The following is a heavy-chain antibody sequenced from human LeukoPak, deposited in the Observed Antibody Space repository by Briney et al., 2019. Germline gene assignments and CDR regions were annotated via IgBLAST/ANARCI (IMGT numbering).Heavy chain of an antibody. Sequence: SQTLSLTCTVSGGSISSGDYYWSWIRQPPGKGLEWIGYIYYSGSTYYNPSLKSRVTISVDTSKNQFSLKLSSVTAADTAVYYCARDALYYYGSGGYQLWGQGTLVTVSS. CDR3: ARDALYYYGSGGYQL. CDR1: GGSISSGDYY. V-gene: IGHV4-30-4*01. D-gene: IGHD3-10*01. J-gene: IGHJ4*02. CDR2: IYYSGST.